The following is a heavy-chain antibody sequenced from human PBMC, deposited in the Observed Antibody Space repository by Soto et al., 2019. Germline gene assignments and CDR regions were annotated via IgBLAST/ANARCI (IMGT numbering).Heavy chain of an antibody. CDR1: GGTFSSYA. CDR2: IIPIFGTA. Sequence: SVKVFCKASGGTFSSYAISWVRQAPGQGLEWMGGIIPIFGTANYAQEFQGRVTITADESTSTAYMELSGLRSEDTAVYYCARGIAARPTLSSYYYYGMDAWGQGTTVTVSS. V-gene: IGHV1-69*13. CDR3: ARGIAARPTLSSYYYYGMDA. J-gene: IGHJ6*02. D-gene: IGHD6-6*01.